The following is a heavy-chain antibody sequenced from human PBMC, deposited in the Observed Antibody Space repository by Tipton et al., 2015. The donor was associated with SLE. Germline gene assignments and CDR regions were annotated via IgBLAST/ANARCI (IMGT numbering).Heavy chain of an antibody. CDR3: ASSPGVTLFRVVTYFDL. J-gene: IGHJ4*02. Sequence: TLSLTCTVSNGSINLYYWSWIRQSPGKGLEYIGYVSYSGVTNSNPSLQSRVTMSIDASKKQVSLRLSSVTAADTAVYYCASSPGVTLFRVVTYFDLWGQGILVTVSS. CDR2: VSYSGVT. CDR1: NGSINLYY. D-gene: IGHD3-3*01. V-gene: IGHV4-59*01.